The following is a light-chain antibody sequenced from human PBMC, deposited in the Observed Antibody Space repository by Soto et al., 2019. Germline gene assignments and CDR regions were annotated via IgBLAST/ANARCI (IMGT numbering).Light chain of an antibody. V-gene: IGKV3-20*01. J-gene: IGKJ1*01. CDR3: QQYGSFPWT. Sequence: EIELTQSPCTLSLSPGERATLSCRASQSVSSSYLAWYQQKPGQAPRLLIYGASSRATGIPDRFSGSGSGTDFTLTISRLEPEDFAVYYCQQYGSFPWTFGQGTKVDIK. CDR2: GAS. CDR1: QSVSSSY.